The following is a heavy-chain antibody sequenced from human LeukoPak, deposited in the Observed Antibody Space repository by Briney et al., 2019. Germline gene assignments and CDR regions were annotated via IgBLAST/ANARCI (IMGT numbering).Heavy chain of an antibody. CDR1: GYSISSVYW. V-gene: IGHV4-38-2*01. J-gene: IGHJ4*02. D-gene: IGHD3-22*01. Sequence: PSETLSLTCAASGYSISSVYWWGWIRQTPGRGLEWIGSLHHSGSTSYNPSLKSRVTISVDTSKNQFSLRLSSVTAADTAVYYCARVGGNDSTVHYSLDYWGQGTLVTVSS. CDR3: ARVGGNDSTVHYSLDY. CDR2: LHHSGST.